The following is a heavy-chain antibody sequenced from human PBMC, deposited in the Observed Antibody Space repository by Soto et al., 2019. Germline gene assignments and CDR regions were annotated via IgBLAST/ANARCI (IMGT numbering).Heavy chain of an antibody. Sequence: EVQLVESGGGLVKPGGPLRVSCEASGFRFNSYSMNWVRQAPQKGLEWVSLIDARSNYIYYADSVKGRVTISRDNARNSLYLQLDSLSVEDTAVYYCVRENEMAGATSAFEYWGQGTPVTVSS. J-gene: IGHJ4*02. V-gene: IGHV3-21*02. CDR1: GFRFNSYS. D-gene: IGHD1-26*01. CDR3: VRENEMAGATSAFEY. CDR2: IDARSNYI.